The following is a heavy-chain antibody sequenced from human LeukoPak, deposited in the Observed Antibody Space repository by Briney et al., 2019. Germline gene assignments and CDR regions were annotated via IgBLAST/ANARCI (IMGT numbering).Heavy chain of an antibody. Sequence: ASVKVSCKASGYTFTSYDINWVRQATGQGLEWMGWMNPNSGNTGYAQKFQGRVTMARNTSISTAYMELSSLRSEDTAVYYCARVGLGYCSGGSCYPFDYWGQGTPVTVSS. D-gene: IGHD2-15*01. V-gene: IGHV1-8*01. CDR1: GYTFTSYD. CDR2: MNPNSGNT. CDR3: ARVGLGYCSGGSCYPFDY. J-gene: IGHJ4*02.